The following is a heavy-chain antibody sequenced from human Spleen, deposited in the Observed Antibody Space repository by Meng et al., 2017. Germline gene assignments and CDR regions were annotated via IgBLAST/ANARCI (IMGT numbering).Heavy chain of an antibody. V-gene: IGHV4-34*01. CDR1: GGSFSGYY. CDR3: ARGPTTTAHDFDY. Sequence: QVQLQQWGAGLLKPSETLSLTCAVYGGSFSGYYWSWIRQPPGKGLEWIGEINHSGSTNYNPSLESRATISVDTSQNNLSLKLSSVTAADSAVYYCARGPTTTAHDFDYWGQGTLVTVSS. J-gene: IGHJ4*02. D-gene: IGHD4-11*01. CDR2: INHSGST.